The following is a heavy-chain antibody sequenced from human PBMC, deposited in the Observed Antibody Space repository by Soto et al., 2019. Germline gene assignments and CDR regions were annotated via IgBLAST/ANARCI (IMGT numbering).Heavy chain of an antibody. CDR2: FDPEDGET. Sequence: SVKVSCKVSGYTLTELSMHWVRQAPGKGLEWMGGFDPEDGETIYAQKFQGRVTMTEDTSTDTACMELSSLRSEDTAVYYCATGVGYCSGGRCYRAFRGKRARVTVSA. D-gene: IGHD2-15*01. J-gene: IGHJ4*02. V-gene: IGHV1-24*01. CDR3: ATGVGYCSGGRCYRAF. CDR1: GYTLTELS.